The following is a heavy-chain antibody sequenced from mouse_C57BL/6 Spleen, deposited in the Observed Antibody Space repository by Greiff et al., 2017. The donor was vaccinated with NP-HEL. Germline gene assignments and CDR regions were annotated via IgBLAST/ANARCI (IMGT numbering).Heavy chain of an antibody. J-gene: IGHJ4*01. Sequence: QVQLQQSGAELVRPGASVTLSCKASGYTFTDYEMHWVKQTPVHGLEWIGAIDPETGGTAYNQKFKGKAILTADKSSSTAYMELRSLTSEDSAVDYCTRGRLRRGAMDYWGQGTSVTVSS. D-gene: IGHD2-4*01. CDR1: GYTFTDYE. V-gene: IGHV1-15*01. CDR2: IDPETGGT. CDR3: TRGRLRRGAMDY.